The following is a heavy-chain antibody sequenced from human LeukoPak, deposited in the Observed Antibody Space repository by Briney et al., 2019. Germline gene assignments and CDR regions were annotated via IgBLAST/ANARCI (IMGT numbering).Heavy chain of an antibody. D-gene: IGHD6-13*01. Sequence: GGSLRLSCAAPGFTFSSYSMNWVRQAPGKGLEWVSSISSSSSYIYCADSVKGRFTISRDNAKNSLYLQMNSLRAEDTAVYYCAREIAAAGTSGLFDYWGQGTLVTVSS. V-gene: IGHV3-21*01. CDR3: AREIAAAGTSGLFDY. J-gene: IGHJ4*02. CDR2: ISSSSSYI. CDR1: GFTFSSYS.